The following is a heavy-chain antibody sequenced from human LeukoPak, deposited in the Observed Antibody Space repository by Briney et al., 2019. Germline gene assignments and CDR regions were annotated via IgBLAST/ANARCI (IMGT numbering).Heavy chain of an antibody. J-gene: IGHJ6*03. CDR1: GFTFSSYW. CDR3: ARVSCDGYDRGRYYYYMDV. V-gene: IGHV3-7*01. CDR2: IKQDGSEK. D-gene: IGHD5-12*01. Sequence: GGSLRLSCAASGFTFSSYWMSWVRQAPGKGLEWVANIKQDGSEKYYVDSVKGRFTISRDNAKNSLYLQMNSLRAEDTAVYYCARVSCDGYDRGRYYYYMDVWAKGPRSPFP.